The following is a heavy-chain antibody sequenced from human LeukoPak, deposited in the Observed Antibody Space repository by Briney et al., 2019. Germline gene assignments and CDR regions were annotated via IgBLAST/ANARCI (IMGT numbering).Heavy chain of an antibody. CDR2: IYHSGST. J-gene: IGHJ3*02. CDR1: GYSISSDYY. CDR3: AKTVTVTTSAFDI. V-gene: IGHV4-38-2*02. D-gene: IGHD4-17*01. Sequence: PSETLSLTCTVSGYSISSDYYWGWIRQPPGKGLEWMGTIYHSGSTYYNPSLKSRVTISVDTSKNQFSLKLSSVTAADTAVYYCAKTVTVTTSAFDIWGQGTMVTVSS.